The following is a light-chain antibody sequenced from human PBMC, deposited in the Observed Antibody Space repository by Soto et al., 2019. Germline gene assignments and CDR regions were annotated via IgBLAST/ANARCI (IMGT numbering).Light chain of an antibody. CDR1: QSISSW. J-gene: IGKJ4*01. CDR3: QQYNSYSALT. V-gene: IGKV1-5*01. CDR2: DAS. Sequence: DIPMTQSPSTLSASVGDRVTITCRASQSISSWLAWYQQKPGKAPKLLIDDASSLESGVPSRFSGSGSGTEFTLTISSLQPDDFEAYYCQQYNSYSALTFGGGTQVESK.